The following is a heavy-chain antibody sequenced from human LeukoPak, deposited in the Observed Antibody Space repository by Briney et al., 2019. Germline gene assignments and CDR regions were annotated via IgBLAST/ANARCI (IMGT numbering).Heavy chain of an antibody. J-gene: IGHJ4*02. V-gene: IGHV4-61*02. CDR1: GGSISSDDYH. Sequence: SETLSLTCTVSGGSISSDDYHWSWIRQPAGKGLEWIGRIYTSGSTNYNPSLKSRVTISVDKSKNQFSLKLSSVTAADTAVYYCARSGDYGDYSLWYWGQGTLVTVSS. CDR3: ARSGDYGDYSLWY. CDR2: IYTSGST. D-gene: IGHD4-17*01.